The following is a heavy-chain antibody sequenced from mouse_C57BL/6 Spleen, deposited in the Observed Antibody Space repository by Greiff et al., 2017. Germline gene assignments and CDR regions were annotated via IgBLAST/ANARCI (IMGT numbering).Heavy chain of an antibody. V-gene: IGHV1-72*01. CDR2: IDPNSGGT. J-gene: IGHJ4*01. CDR3: AREKDSCYFYAMDY. D-gene: IGHD1-1*01. CDR1: GYTFTSYW. Sequence: QVQLQQPGAELVKPGASVKLSCKASGYTFTSYWMHWVKQRPGRGLEWIGRIDPNSGGTKYNEKFKSKAPLTVDKPSSTAYMQLSSLTSEDSAVYYCAREKDSCYFYAMDYWGPGTSVTVSS.